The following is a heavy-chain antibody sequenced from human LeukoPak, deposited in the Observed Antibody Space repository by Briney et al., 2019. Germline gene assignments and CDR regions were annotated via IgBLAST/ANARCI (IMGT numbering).Heavy chain of an antibody. J-gene: IGHJ6*03. CDR2: ISAYNGNT. CDR1: GYTFTSYG. Sequence: ASVKVSCTASGYTFTSYGISWVRQAPGQGLEWMGWISAYNGNTNYAQKLQGRVTMTTDTSTSTAYMELRSLRSDDTAVYYCARDRAGPYYMDVWGKGTTVTVSS. CDR3: ARDRAGPYYMDV. V-gene: IGHV1-18*01.